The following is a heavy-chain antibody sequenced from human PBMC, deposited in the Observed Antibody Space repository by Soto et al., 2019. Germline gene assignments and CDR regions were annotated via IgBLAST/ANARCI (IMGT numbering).Heavy chain of an antibody. Sequence: QVQLQESGPGLVKPSQTLSLTCTVSGGSISIGGYYWSWIRQHPGKGLEWIGYIYYSGSTYYNPSLKSRVTISVDTSKNQFSLKLSSVTAADTAVYYCARGLEEAPAARGFGFYYWGQGTLVTVSS. V-gene: IGHV4-31*03. D-gene: IGHD2-2*01. CDR2: IYYSGST. J-gene: IGHJ4*02. CDR3: ARGLEEAPAARGFGFYY. CDR1: GGSISIGGYY.